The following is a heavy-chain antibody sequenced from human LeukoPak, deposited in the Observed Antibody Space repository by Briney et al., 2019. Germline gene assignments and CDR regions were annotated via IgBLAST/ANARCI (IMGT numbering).Heavy chain of an antibody. V-gene: IGHV3-64*01. CDR1: GFTFSTYA. D-gene: IGHD3-22*01. Sequence: GGSPRLSCAASGFTFSTYAMHWVRQAPGKGLEYVSTISSNGGTTYYGNSVKGRFTISRDNSKNTLYLQMGSLRAEDLAVYYCARNHYDSSGYYFGDYWGQGTLVTVSS. CDR3: ARNHYDSSGYYFGDY. J-gene: IGHJ4*02. CDR2: ISSNGGTT.